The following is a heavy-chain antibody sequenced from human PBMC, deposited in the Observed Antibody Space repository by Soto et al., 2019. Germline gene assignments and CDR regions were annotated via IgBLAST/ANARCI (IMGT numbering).Heavy chain of an antibody. V-gene: IGHV1-18*01. Sequence: QVHLVQSGAEVKKPGASVKVSCKASGYTFTSYGITWVRQAPGQGLEWMGWISAHNGNTDYAQKPQGRVIVNRGTSTSTAYMELRSLRSEDTAVYYCARGRYGDYWGQGALVTVYS. CDR3: ARGRYGDY. CDR1: GYTFTSYG. D-gene: IGHD1-1*01. J-gene: IGHJ4*02. CDR2: ISAHNGNT.